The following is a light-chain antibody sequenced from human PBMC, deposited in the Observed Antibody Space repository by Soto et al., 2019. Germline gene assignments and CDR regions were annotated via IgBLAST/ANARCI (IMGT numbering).Light chain of an antibody. Sequence: DIQMTQSPSSLSASVGDRVTITCRASQAFTTWLAWYQQKPGKAPTLLIYDASTLHSGVPSRFSGSGSGTEFTLTISSLQPDDSATYYCQQGTSTPQSFGQGTKLEIK. J-gene: IGKJ2*03. CDR3: QQGTSTPQS. CDR1: QAFTTW. CDR2: DAS. V-gene: IGKV1-5*01.